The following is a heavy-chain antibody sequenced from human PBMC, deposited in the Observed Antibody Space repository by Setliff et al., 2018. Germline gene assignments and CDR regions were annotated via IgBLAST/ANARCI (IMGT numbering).Heavy chain of an antibody. V-gene: IGHV4-59*01. J-gene: IGHJ4*02. D-gene: IGHD3-16*01. Sequence: ASETLSLTCTVSGGSISSYYWSWIRQPPGKRLEWIGYIYYSGSTNYNPSLESRVTISVDTSKNQFSLRLNSATAADTAVYYCARLRGAFDYWGQGTLVTAPQ. CDR3: ARLRGAFDY. CDR1: GGSISSYY. CDR2: IYYSGST.